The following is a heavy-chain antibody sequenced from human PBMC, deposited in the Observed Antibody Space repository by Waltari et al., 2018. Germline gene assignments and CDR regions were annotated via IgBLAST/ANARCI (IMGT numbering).Heavy chain of an antibody. CDR1: GGTFSSYA. V-gene: IGHV1-69*05. CDR3: ARLRTTYYYDSSGFFDY. D-gene: IGHD3-22*01. J-gene: IGHJ4*02. Sequence: QVQLVQSGAEVKKPGSSVKVSCKASGGTFSSYAISWVRQAPGQGLEWMGGIIPIFGTANYAQKFQGRVTITTDESTSTAYMEVSSLRSEDTAVYYCARLRTTYYYDSSGFFDYWGQGTLVTVSS. CDR2: IIPIFGTA.